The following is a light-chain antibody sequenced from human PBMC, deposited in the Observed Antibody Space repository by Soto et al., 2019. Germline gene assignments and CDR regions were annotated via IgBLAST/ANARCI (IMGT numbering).Light chain of an antibody. V-gene: IGKV3-20*01. Sequence: EIVLTQSPGTLYLSPGERASLSCRASQSVGSSYLAWYQQNPGRAPRLLIYGASRRATGIPDRFSGSGSGTDFTLTISGLEAEDFAMYYCQQIDSSPWMFGQGTKVEI. CDR3: QQIDSSPWM. CDR1: QSVGSSY. J-gene: IGKJ1*01. CDR2: GAS.